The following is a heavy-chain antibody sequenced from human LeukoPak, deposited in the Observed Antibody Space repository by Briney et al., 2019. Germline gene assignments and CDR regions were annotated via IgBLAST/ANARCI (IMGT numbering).Heavy chain of an antibody. CDR1: GFTFTSHA. J-gene: IGHJ4*02. CDR3: ARDTYGKNYFDY. D-gene: IGHD3-10*01. V-gene: IGHV3-23*01. CDR2: ISGSGGNT. Sequence: AGGSLRLSCAASGFTFTSHAMSWVRQAPGMGLEWVSVISGSGGNTYYAGSVKGRFTISRDNSMNTLYLQMNSLRAEDTAVYYCARDTYGKNYFDYWGRGTLVTVSS.